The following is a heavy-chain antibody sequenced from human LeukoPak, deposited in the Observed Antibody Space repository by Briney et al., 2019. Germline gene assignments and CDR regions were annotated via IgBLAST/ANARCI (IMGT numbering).Heavy chain of an antibody. CDR1: GFTFSSYA. CDR2: ISGSGGST. J-gene: IGHJ5*02. CDR3: AKRTIDGGNFDP. D-gene: IGHD4-23*01. Sequence: GGSLRLSCAASGFTFSSYAMSWVRQAPGEGLEWVSAISGSGGSTYYADSVKGRFTISRDNSKNTLYLQMNSLRAEDTAVYYCAKRTIDGGNFDPWGQGTLVTVSS. V-gene: IGHV3-23*01.